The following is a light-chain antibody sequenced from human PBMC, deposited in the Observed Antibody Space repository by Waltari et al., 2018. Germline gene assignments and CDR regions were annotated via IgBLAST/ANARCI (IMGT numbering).Light chain of an antibody. Sequence: EVLMTQSPATLSVSPGERATLSCRASQSIARNLAWCQQKPGQAPRLLIYGASTRATGVPDRFSGSGSGTEFTLTISSLQSEDFAVYYCQQYNNWRTFGQGTKVEIK. V-gene: IGKV3-15*01. J-gene: IGKJ2*01. CDR2: GAS. CDR3: QQYNNWRT. CDR1: QSIARN.